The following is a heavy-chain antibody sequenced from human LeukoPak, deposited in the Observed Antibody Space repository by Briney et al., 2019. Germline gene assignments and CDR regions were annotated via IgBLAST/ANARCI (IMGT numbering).Heavy chain of an antibody. Sequence: PSESLSLTCSVSGASVNDYFWSWIRQAPGRGLEWLGQVYSGGAAEYSPSLKGRVTISLDASTNKVSLSLRSATPADTAVYFCAREIVLMMSDAASPYFMDVWGTGTTVSVAS. D-gene: IGHD3-16*01. J-gene: IGHJ6*03. CDR1: GASVNDYF. CDR3: AREIVLMMSDAASPYFMDV. CDR2: VYSGGAA. V-gene: IGHV4-59*02.